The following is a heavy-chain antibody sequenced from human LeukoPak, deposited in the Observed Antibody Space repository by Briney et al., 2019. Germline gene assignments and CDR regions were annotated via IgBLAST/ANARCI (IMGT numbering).Heavy chain of an antibody. CDR2: ISYDGSNK. CDR3: ARDRVFDY. Sequence: GRSLRLSCAASGFTFSSYAMHWVRQAPGKGLEWVAVISYDGSNKYYADSVKGRFTISRDNSKNTLYLQMNSLRAEDTAVYYCARDRVFDYWGQGTLVTVSS. V-gene: IGHV3-30-3*01. CDR1: GFTFSSYA. J-gene: IGHJ4*02.